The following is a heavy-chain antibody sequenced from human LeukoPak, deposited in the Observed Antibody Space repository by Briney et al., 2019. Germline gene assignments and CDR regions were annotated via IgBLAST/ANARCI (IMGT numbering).Heavy chain of an antibody. V-gene: IGHV1-46*01. CDR2: ISPSGGST. D-gene: IGHD3-22*01. CDR1: GYTFTSNY. Sequence: ASVKVSCKAFGYTFTSNYMHWVRQAPGQGPEWMGVISPSGGSTTYAQKFQGRVTITADESTSTAYMELSSLRSEDTAVYYCASPPYYDGSGYWSGFDYWGQGTLVTVSS. J-gene: IGHJ4*02. CDR3: ASPPYYDGSGYWSGFDY.